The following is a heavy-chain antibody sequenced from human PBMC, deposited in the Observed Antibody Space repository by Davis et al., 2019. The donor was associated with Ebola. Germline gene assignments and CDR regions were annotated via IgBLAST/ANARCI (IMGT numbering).Heavy chain of an antibody. Sequence: AASVKVSCKASGYTFTSYGISWVRQAPGQGLEWMGWISAYNGNTNYAQKFQGRVTMTRDTSTSTVYMELSSLRSEDTAVYYCAREPVVVIAIGSYGMDVWGQGTTVTVSS. CDR2: ISAYNGNT. D-gene: IGHD2-21*01. J-gene: IGHJ6*02. V-gene: IGHV1-18*01. CDR3: AREPVVVIAIGSYGMDV. CDR1: GYTFTSYG.